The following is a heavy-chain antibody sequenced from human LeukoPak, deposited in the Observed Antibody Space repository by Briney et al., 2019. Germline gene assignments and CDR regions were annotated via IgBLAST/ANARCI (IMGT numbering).Heavy chain of an antibody. V-gene: IGHV4-39*01. J-gene: IGHJ4*02. CDR1: CGSISSNNYY. Sequence: SETLSLTCTVSCGSISSNNYYWGWIRQPPGKGLEWIGTIYYSGSTYYNPSLKSRVTISVDTSKNQFSLKLSSVTAADTAVYYCARQGSGNYLSPVNYWGQGTLVTVSS. CDR3: ARQGSGNYLSPVNY. CDR2: IYYSGST. D-gene: IGHD1-26*01.